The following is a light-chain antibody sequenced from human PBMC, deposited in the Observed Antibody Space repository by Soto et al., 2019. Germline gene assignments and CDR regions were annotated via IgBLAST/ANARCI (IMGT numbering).Light chain of an antibody. J-gene: IGKJ1*01. V-gene: IGKV3-15*01. CDR1: QSVYTD. CDR3: KQYDNWPRT. Sequence: EIVMTQSSATLSVSPGDTVTLSCRASQSVYTDLAWYQQPPGQDTRLLIYGASNRATCIPARFSAIGSWTDFTLTSSSLQSEDFAVYYCKQYDNWPRTFGQGTKLDIK. CDR2: GAS.